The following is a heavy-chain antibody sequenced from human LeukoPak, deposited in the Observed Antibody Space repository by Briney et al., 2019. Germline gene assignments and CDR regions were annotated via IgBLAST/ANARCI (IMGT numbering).Heavy chain of an antibody. Sequence: GGSLRLSCAASGFTFSSYAVSWVRQAPGKGLEWVSSISGSGGSTYYADSVKGRFTISRDNSKNTLYLQMNSLRAEDTAVYYCAKALLWFGEDYYFDYWGQGTLVTVSS. CDR3: AKALLWFGEDYYFDY. D-gene: IGHD3-10*01. CDR2: ISGSGGST. V-gene: IGHV3-23*01. J-gene: IGHJ4*02. CDR1: GFTFSSYA.